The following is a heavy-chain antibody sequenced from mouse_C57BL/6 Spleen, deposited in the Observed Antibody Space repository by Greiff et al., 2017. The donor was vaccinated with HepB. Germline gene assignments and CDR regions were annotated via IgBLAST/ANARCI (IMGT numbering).Heavy chain of an antibody. CDR3: ARLITDWYFDV. CDR2: IYPRSGNT. J-gene: IGHJ1*03. D-gene: IGHD2-4*01. Sequence: VQLQQSGAELVKPGASVKLSCTASGFNIKDYYMHWVKQRTGQGLEWIGEIYPRSGNTYYNEKFKGKATLTADKSSSTAYMELRSLTSEDSAVYFCARLITDWYFDVWGTGTTVTVSS. CDR1: GFNIKDYY. V-gene: IGHV1-81*01.